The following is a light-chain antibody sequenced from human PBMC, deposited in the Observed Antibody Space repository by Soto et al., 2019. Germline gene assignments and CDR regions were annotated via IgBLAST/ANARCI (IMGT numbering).Light chain of an antibody. CDR3: QQYGSSPWT. V-gene: IGKV3-20*01. Sequence: EIVLTQSPGPLSLSPGERATLSCRASQSVSSSYLAWYQQKPGQAPRRLIYGASSRATGIPDRFSGSGSGTDFTLTISRLEPEDFGVYYCQQYGSSPWTLGHGTKVEIK. CDR1: QSVSSSY. CDR2: GAS. J-gene: IGKJ1*01.